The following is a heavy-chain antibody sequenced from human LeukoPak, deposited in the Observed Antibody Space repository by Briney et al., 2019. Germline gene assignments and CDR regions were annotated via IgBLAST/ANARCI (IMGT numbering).Heavy chain of an antibody. J-gene: IGHJ4*02. CDR2: IKSKTDGETT. CDR3: ATRMTSNRYFDY. D-gene: IGHD2-21*02. V-gene: IGHV3-15*01. CDR1: GFTFSNAW. Sequence: GGSLRLSCAASGFTFSNAWMSWVRQAPGKGLEGVGRIKSKTDGETTDYAAPVKGRFTISRDDSINTLYLHMNSLKTEDTAVYFCATRMTSNRYFDYWGQGTLVTVSS.